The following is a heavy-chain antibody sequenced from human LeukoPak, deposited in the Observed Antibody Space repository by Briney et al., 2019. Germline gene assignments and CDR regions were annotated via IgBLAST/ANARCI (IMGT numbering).Heavy chain of an antibody. CDR2: ISGSGGST. V-gene: IGHV3-23*01. D-gene: IGHD5-24*01. CDR3: AKRREGGGYESFDY. Sequence: GGTLRLSCAASGFTFSSSGMSWVRQAPGKGLEWVSTISGSGGSTHYADSVKGRFTISRDNSENTLYLQMNSLRAEDTAVYYCAKRREGGGYESFDYWGQGTLVTVSS. CDR1: GFTFSSSG. J-gene: IGHJ4*02.